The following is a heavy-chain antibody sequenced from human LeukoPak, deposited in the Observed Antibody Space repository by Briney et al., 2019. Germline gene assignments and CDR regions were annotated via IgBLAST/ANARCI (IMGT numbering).Heavy chain of an antibody. CDR2: IYYSGNT. J-gene: IGHJ4*02. V-gene: IGHV4-31*03. CDR3: ARDALRLGGPED. Sequence: PSRTLSLTCTVSGGSISSGDSYWSWIRQLPGRGLEWIGNIYYSGNTYYNPYLNSRISISVEMSKNQFYLKLSSVTAADTAVYYCARDALRLGGPEDWGPVTLVTVTS. D-gene: IGHD3-16*01. CDR1: GGSISSGDSY.